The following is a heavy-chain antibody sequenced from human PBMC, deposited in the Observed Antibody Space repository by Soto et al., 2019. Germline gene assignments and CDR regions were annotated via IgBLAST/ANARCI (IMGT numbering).Heavy chain of an antibody. CDR2: TYYRSKWDN. Sequence: PSQTLSLTCAISGDSVSSKSGAWSWIRQSPSRSLEWLGRTYYRSKWDNDYAVFVKSRIIINADTSKNQFSLQLKSVTPDDTGVYSCARGGRQYASGWPLFDDWGQGTMVTVCS. CDR3: ARGGRQYASGWPLFDD. CDR1: GDSVSSKSGA. V-gene: IGHV6-1*01. D-gene: IGHD6-19*01. J-gene: IGHJ4*02.